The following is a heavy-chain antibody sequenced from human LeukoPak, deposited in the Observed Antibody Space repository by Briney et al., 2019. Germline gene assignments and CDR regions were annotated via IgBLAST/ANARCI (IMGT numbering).Heavy chain of an antibody. J-gene: IGHJ3*02. CDR2: IYYSGST. CDR1: GGSISSYY. Sequence: SETLSLTCTVSGGSISSYYWSWIRQPPGKGLEWIGYIYYSGSTNYNPSLKSRVTISVDTSKNQFSLKLSSVTAADTAVYYCARMYYYDSSGYAAVAFDIWGQGTMVTVSS. CDR3: ARMYYYDSSGYAAVAFDI. D-gene: IGHD3-22*01. V-gene: IGHV4-59*08.